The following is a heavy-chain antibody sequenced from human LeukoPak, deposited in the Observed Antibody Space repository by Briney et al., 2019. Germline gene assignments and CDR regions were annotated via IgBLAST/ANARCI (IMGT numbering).Heavy chain of an antibody. CDR3: VRNLAVAGTRFDS. J-gene: IGHJ4*02. Sequence: PGGSLRLSCAASGFTFRNYWMSWVRQAPGTGLEWVANIKQDGSDRNYVTSVRGRFTISRDNAESSLYLQMNSLRVEDTAVYYCVRNLAVAGTRFDSWGQGTLVTVSS. D-gene: IGHD6-19*01. CDR1: GFTFRNYW. CDR2: IKQDGSDR. V-gene: IGHV3-7*03.